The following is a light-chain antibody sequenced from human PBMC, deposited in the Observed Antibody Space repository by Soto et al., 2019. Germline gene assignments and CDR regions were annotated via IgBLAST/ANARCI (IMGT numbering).Light chain of an antibody. CDR3: SSYTSYTSYV. V-gene: IGLV2-14*01. CDR1: SSDVGGYKY. Sequence: QSVLTQPVSVSGSPGQSIAISCTGTSSDVGGYKYVSWYQQYPGKAPKLMIYDVSNRPSGVPDRFSGSKSGNTASLTISGLQSEDEADYYCSSYTSYTSYVFGTGTKVTVL. J-gene: IGLJ1*01. CDR2: DVS.